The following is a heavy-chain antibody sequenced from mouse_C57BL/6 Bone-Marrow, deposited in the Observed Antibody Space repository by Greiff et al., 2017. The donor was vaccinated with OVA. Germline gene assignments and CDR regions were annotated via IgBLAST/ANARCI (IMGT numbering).Heavy chain of an antibody. J-gene: IGHJ3*01. CDR2: ISDGGSYT. V-gene: IGHV5-4*01. D-gene: IGHD2-1*01. CDR3: ARDSPYGNSWFAY. Sequence: EVKLMESGGGLVKPGGSLKLSCAASGFTFSSYAMSWVRQTPEKRLAWVATISDGGSYTYYPDNVKGRFTISRDNAKNNLYLQMSHLKSEDTAMYYCARDSPYGNSWFAYWGQGTLVTVSA. CDR1: GFTFSSYA.